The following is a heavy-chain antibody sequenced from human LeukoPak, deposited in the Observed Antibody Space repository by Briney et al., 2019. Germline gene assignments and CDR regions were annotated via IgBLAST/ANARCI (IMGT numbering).Heavy chain of an antibody. Sequence: SETLSLTCTVSGGSISSSSYYWGWIRQPPGKGLEWIGSIYYSGSTYYNPSLKSRVTISVDTSKNQFSLKLSSVTAADTAVYYCARPPYDSSGYYFNYWGQGNLVTVSS. D-gene: IGHD3-22*01. CDR1: GGSISSSSYY. CDR2: IYYSGST. J-gene: IGHJ4*01. CDR3: ARPPYDSSGYYFNY. V-gene: IGHV4-39*07.